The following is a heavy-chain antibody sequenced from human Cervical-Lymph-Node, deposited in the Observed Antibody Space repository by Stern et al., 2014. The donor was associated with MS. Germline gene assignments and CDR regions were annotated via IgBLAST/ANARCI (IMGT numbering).Heavy chain of an antibody. D-gene: IGHD3-22*01. Sequence: DQLVESGPGLMKPSETLSLTCTVSDASISSFYWSWIRQSPGKGLEWIGYIYHSGYTKYNPSPQSRVPISVDPSKTHFPLHLSSVTAADTAMYYCARLTYYDSTGYFDPWGQGIQVTVSS. CDR2: IYHSGYT. V-gene: IGHV4-59*08. CDR1: DASISSFY. J-gene: IGHJ5*02. CDR3: ARLTYYDSTGYFDP.